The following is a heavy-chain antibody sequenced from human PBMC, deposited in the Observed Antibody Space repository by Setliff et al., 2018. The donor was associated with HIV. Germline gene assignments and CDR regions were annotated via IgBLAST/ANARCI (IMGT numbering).Heavy chain of an antibody. D-gene: IGHD3-22*01. J-gene: IGHJ6*03. CDR3: ARARTDYYDRRRRSHYYIDV. CDR2: MNPDSRNT. V-gene: IGHV1-8*02. Sequence: ASVKVSCKPSGYTFSNYDINWVRQAAGQGLEWMGWMNPDSRNTGYAQRFEGSVTMTWDTSISTAYMELNNVKFEDTAVYYCARARTDYYDRRRRSHYYIDVWARGATVTVSS. CDR1: GYTFSNYD.